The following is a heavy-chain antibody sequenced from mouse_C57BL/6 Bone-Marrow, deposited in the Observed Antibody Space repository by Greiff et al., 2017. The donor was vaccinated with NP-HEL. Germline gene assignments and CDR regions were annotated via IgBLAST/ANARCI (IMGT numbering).Heavy chain of an antibody. CDR1: GYTFTSYW. V-gene: IGHV1-53*01. J-gene: IGHJ2*01. CDR3: ARDGNEDY. D-gene: IGHD2-3*01. Sequence: VQLQQPGTELVKPGASVMLSCKASGYTFTSYWMHWVKQRPGQGPEWIGNINPINGGTNYYEKFKSKATLTVDKSSSTAYMQLSSLTSEDSAVYYCARDGNEDYWGQGTTLTVCS. CDR2: INPINGGT.